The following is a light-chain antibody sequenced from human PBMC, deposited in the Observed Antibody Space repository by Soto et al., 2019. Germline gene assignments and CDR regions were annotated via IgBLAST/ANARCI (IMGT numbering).Light chain of an antibody. Sequence: EIVLTHSPATLSLSPVERATLSFSSSQSVSSYLAWYQQKPGQAPRLLIYDASNRATGIPARFSGSGSGTDFTLTISSLEPEDFAVYYCQQRSNWPPTFGQGTRLEIK. CDR1: QSVSSY. V-gene: IGKV3-11*01. CDR2: DAS. CDR3: QQRSNWPPT. J-gene: IGKJ5*01.